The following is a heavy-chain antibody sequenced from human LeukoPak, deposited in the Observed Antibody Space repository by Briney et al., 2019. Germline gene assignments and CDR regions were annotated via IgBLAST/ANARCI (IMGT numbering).Heavy chain of an antibody. Sequence: GGSLRLSCAASGFTFSSYAMRCVRHAPGKGLEWVSVVSGRAGSTSTADSAKGQFTISISNANTTPYLQMNIRRPKNTAAYYCGKSKTYYYYSNGYYFVASWGQGPGLSVFS. CDR3: GKSKTYYYYSNGYYFVAS. CDR2: VSGRAGST. CDR1: GFTFSSYA. J-gene: IGHJ4*02. V-gene: IGHV3-23*01. D-gene: IGHD3-22*01.